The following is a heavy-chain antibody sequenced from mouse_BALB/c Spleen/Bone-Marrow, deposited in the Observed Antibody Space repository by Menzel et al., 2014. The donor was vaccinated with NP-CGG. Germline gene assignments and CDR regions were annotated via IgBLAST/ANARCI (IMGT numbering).Heavy chain of an antibody. Sequence: EVQRVESGGGLVQPGGSLKLSCAASGFTFNSNTMSWVRQTPEKRLEWVAHITDGGGATYYLDTVKGRFTISRDSAKNTLYLQMSSLKSEGTAMYYCTRPRYPFYAMDSWGQGTSVTVSS. CDR2: ITDGGGAT. D-gene: IGHD2-14*01. J-gene: IGHJ4*01. CDR3: TRPRYPFYAMDS. V-gene: IGHV5-12-2*01. CDR1: GFTFNSNT.